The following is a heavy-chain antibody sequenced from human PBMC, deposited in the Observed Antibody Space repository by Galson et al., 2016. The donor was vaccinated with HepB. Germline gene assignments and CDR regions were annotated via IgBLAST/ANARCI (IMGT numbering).Heavy chain of an antibody. J-gene: IGHJ3*02. V-gene: IGHV3-33*01. CDR3: AREGHIAAPVLDI. CDR1: GFIFSTYG. D-gene: IGHD6-13*01. CDR2: IWYDGSNK. Sequence: SLRLSCAASGFIFSTYGMHWVRQAPGKGLEWVALIWYDGSNKHYADSVKGRFTISRDNSKNTLYLQMNSLRAEDTAVYHCAREGHIAAPVLDIWGQGTLVTVSS.